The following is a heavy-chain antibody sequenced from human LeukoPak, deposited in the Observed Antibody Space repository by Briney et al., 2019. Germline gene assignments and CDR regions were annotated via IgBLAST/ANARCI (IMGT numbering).Heavy chain of an antibody. CDR1: GFTFSNYW. Sequence: PGGSLRLSCGASGFTFSNYWMSWVRQAPGKGLEWVINISQDGSGKNYADSVEGRFTISRDNAKNSLFLQMNSLRAEDTAIYYCVSAIRGSPIDYWGQGTLVSVPS. CDR3: VSAIRGSPIDY. J-gene: IGHJ4*02. CDR2: ISQDGSGK. D-gene: IGHD3-10*01. V-gene: IGHV3-7*01.